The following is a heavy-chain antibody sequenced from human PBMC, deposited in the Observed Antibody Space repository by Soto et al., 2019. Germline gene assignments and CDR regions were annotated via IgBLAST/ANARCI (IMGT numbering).Heavy chain of an antibody. V-gene: IGHV5-51*01. CDR1: GYSFTSYW. Sequence: ESLKISCKDSGYSFTSYWIGWVRQMPGKGLEWMGIIHPSDSDTRYSPSFQGQITISADKSISTAYLQWNSLKASDNAMYYCAIHSTGYEDSWGQGTLVTVS. CDR3: AIHSTGYEDS. J-gene: IGHJ5*02. CDR2: IHPSDSDT. D-gene: IGHD5-12*01.